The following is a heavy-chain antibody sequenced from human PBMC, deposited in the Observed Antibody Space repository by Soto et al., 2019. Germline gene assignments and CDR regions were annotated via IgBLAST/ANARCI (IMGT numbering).Heavy chain of an antibody. Sequence: EVQLVESGGGLIQPGGSLRLSCAVSGFTVSSNYMSWVRQAPGKGLEWVSIIYANENTYYADSVKGRFTISRDSSKKTLHLQMKSLRAEDTAVYYCTKEELGRDHWGQGTMVTVSS. CDR2: IYANENT. D-gene: IGHD1-7*01. J-gene: IGHJ5*02. CDR3: TKEELGRDH. V-gene: IGHV3-53*01. CDR1: GFTVSSNY.